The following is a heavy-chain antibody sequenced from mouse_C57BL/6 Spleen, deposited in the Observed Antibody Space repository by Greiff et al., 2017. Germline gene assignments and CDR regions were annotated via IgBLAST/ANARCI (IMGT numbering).Heavy chain of an antibody. CDR2: IDPETGGT. CDR1: GYTFTDYE. D-gene: IGHD1-1*01. CDR3: TRWGTTVVPYYFDY. V-gene: IGHV1-15*01. J-gene: IGHJ2*01. Sequence: VQVVESGAELVRPGASVTLSCKASGYTFTDYEMHWVKQTPVHGLEWIGAIDPETGGTAYNQKFKGKAILTADKSSSTAYMELRSLTSEDSAVYYCTRWGTTVVPYYFDYWGQGTTLTVSS.